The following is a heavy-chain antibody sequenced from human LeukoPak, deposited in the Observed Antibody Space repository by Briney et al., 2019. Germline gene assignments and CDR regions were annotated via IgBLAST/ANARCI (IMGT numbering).Heavy chain of an antibody. J-gene: IGHJ3*02. CDR3: AKDIGSGGTHAFDI. D-gene: IGHD3-10*01. CDR1: GFTFSSYW. Sequence: PGGSLRLSCAASGFTFSSYWMSWVRQAPGKGLEWVANVKQDGSEKYYVDSVKGRFTISRDNAKNSLYLQMNSLRAEDTAVYYCAKDIGSGGTHAFDIWGQGTMVTVSS. V-gene: IGHV3-7*03. CDR2: VKQDGSEK.